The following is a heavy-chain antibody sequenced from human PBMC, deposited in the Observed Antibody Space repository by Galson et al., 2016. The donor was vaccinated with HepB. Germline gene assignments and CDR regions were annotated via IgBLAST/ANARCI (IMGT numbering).Heavy chain of an antibody. CDR3: AKEGGLKIFGVDIKIGFDP. CDR1: GFTFSRYV. D-gene: IGHD3-3*01. Sequence: SLRLSCAGSGFTFSRYVMHWVRQAPGKGLEWVAAMSSDGTNEYYADSVKGRFTISRDNPKNTLYLQMSSLRPEDTAVYHCAKEGGLKIFGVDIKIGFDPWGQGTLVTVSS. V-gene: IGHV3-30*18. CDR2: MSSDGTNE. J-gene: IGHJ5*02.